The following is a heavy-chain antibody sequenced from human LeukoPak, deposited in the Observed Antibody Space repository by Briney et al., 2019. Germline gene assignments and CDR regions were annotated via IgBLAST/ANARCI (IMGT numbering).Heavy chain of an antibody. D-gene: IGHD1-26*01. V-gene: IGHV7-4-1*02. CDR3: ASPYSGSYYYYYMDV. Sequence: GASVKVSCKASGYTFTSYAMNWVRQAPGQGLEWMGWINTNTGNPTYAQGFTGRSVFSLDTSVSTAYLQISSLKAEDTAVYYCASPYSGSYYYYYMDVWGKGTTVTVSS. CDR1: GYTFTSYA. J-gene: IGHJ6*03. CDR2: INTNTGNP.